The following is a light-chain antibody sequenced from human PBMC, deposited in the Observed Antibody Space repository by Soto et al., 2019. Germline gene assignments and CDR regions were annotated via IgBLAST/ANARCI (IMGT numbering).Light chain of an antibody. CDR2: DAS. Sequence: ETVLTQSPATLSSSPGERATLSCSARQSVSTYLAWYQQKPGHAPRRLIYDASNSATGIPARFRGSGSGTDFTLTIRSLEPEDLAVYYCQQRGNRPRKFGQGNKVEIQ. V-gene: IGKV3-11*01. CDR3: QQRGNRPRK. CDR1: QSVSTY. J-gene: IGKJ1*01.